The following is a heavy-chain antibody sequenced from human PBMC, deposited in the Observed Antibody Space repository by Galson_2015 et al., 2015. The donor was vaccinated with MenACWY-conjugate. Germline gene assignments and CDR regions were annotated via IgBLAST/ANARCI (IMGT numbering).Heavy chain of an antibody. CDR1: GYTFTSYG. J-gene: IGHJ4*02. Sequence: SVKVSCKASGYTFTSYGISWVRQAPGQGLEWMGWISAYNGNTNYAQKLQGRVTMTTDTSTSTAYMELRSLRSDDTAVYYCARVRIRCSGGSCYPSSVDYWGQGTLVTVSS. V-gene: IGHV1-18*01. CDR3: ARVRIRCSGGSCYPSSVDY. D-gene: IGHD2-15*01. CDR2: ISAYNGNT.